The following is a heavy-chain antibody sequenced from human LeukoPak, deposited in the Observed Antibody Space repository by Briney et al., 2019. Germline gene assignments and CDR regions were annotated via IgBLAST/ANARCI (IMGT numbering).Heavy chain of an antibody. CDR3: ATLLDPDSAEWLLWLGY. Sequence: ASVKVSCKASGYTFTGYYMHWVRQAPGQGLEWVGRINPNSGGTNYAQKFQGRVTMTRDTSTSTAYMELSRLRSGDTAVYYCATLLDPDSAEWLLWLGYWGQGTLVTVSS. CDR2: INPNSGGT. J-gene: IGHJ4*02. D-gene: IGHD3-3*01. V-gene: IGHV1-2*06. CDR1: GYTFTGYY.